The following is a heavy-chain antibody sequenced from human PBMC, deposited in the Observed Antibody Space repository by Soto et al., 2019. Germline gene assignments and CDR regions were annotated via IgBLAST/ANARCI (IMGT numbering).Heavy chain of an antibody. CDR2: ISAYNGNT. Sequence: QVQLVQSGAEVKKPGASVKVSCKASGYTFTSYGISWVRQAPGQGLEWMGWISAYNGNTKYAQKLQGRVTMTTDTATSTAYTELRSPRSDDTAVYYCARDAAIGMIDYWGQGTLVRVSS. CDR1: GYTFTSYG. V-gene: IGHV1-18*01. D-gene: IGHD3-16*01. J-gene: IGHJ4*02. CDR3: ARDAAIGMIDY.